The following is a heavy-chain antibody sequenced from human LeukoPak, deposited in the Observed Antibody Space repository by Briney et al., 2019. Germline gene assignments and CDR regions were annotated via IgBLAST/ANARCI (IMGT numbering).Heavy chain of an antibody. CDR2: ITATGDTA. D-gene: IGHD6-19*01. J-gene: IGHJ4*02. V-gene: IGHV3-23*01. CDR1: GFTFTKCA. CDR3: AGDRNSDWYSPLDY. Sequence: GGSLRLSCVASGFTFTKCAMTWVRQAPGKGLEWVAIITATGDTAYYADSVKGRFTISRDNSRNTVYMQMDSLRAEDTAIYYCAGDRNSDWYSPLDYWGQGTQVTVSP.